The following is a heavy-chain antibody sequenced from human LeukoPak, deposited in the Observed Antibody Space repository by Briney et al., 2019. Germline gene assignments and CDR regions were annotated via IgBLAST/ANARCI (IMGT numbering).Heavy chain of an antibody. J-gene: IGHJ4*02. CDR3: AKSRDDYGDYGYYFDY. Sequence: GGSLRLSCAASGFTFSSYAMSWVRQAPGKGLEWVSAISGSGGSTYYADSVKGRFTISRDNSKNTLYLQMNSLRAEDTAVHYCAKSRDDYGDYGYYFDYWGQGTLVTVSS. CDR2: ISGSGGST. CDR1: GFTFSSYA. V-gene: IGHV3-23*01. D-gene: IGHD4-17*01.